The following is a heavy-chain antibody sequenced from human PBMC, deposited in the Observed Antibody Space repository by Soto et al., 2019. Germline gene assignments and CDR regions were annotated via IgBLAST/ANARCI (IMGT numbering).Heavy chain of an antibody. D-gene: IGHD1-7*01. J-gene: IGHJ5*02. CDR2: INPERGGT. Sequence: ASVKVSCKASGNTLTGYYFHCVLEAPGQGLDWMGWINPERGGTSDAQKFQGRVTLSRDTSINTAYLELSRLRFDDAAVYFCARTSSGTREGFDPWGQGTLVTVSS. CDR3: ARTSSGTREGFDP. CDR1: GNTLTGYY. V-gene: IGHV1-2*02.